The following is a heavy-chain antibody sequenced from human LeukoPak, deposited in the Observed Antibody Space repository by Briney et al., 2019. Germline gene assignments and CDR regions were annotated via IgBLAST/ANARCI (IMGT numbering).Heavy chain of an antibody. V-gene: IGHV3-23*01. J-gene: IGHJ6*03. CDR1: GFTFSSYA. D-gene: IGHD3-10*01. CDR2: ISGSGGST. CDR3: AKDGSVYYYGSGSSEGAGYYYYYMDV. Sequence: QAGGSLRLSCAASGFTFSSYAMSWVRRAPGKGLEWVSAISGSGGSTYYADSVKGRFTISRDNSKNTLYLQMNSLRAEDTAVYYCAKDGSVYYYGSGSSEGAGYYYYYMDVWGKGTTVTISS.